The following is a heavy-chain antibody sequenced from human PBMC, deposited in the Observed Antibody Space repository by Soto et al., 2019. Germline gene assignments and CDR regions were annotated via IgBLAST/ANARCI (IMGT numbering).Heavy chain of an antibody. CDR1: GYTFTGYY. V-gene: IGHV1-2*04. Sequence: ASVKVSCKASGYTFTGYYMHWVRQAPGQGLEWMGWINPNSGGTNYAQKLQGWVTMTRDTSISTAYMELSRLRSDDTAVYYCARETTRKYYYGMDVWGQGTTVTVSS. J-gene: IGHJ6*02. CDR3: ARETTRKYYYGMDV. CDR2: INPNSGGT.